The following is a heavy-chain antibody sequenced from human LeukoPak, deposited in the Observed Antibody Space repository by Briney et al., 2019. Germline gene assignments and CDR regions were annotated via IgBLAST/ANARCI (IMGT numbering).Heavy chain of an antibody. CDR1: GFSFSSYA. CDR3: AREAPRPVRGFISVYFDY. V-gene: IGHV3-23*01. Sequence: GGSLRLSCAASGFSFSSYAMTWVRQAPGKGLEWVSSISGNGLNIYYADSVKGRFTISRDNSKTTLYLQMNTLGAEDTAVYYCAREAPRPVRGFISVYFDYWGQGALVTVSS. D-gene: IGHD3-10*02. CDR2: ISGNGLNI. J-gene: IGHJ4*02.